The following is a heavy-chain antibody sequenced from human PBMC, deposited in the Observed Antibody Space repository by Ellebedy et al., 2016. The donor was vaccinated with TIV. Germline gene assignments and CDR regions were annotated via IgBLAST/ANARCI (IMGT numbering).Heavy chain of an antibody. CDR2: INPNSGGT. Sequence: ASVKVSCKASGYVFTAYHIHWVRQAPGQGLEWMGWINPNSGGTNYAQKFQGRVTMTRDTSISTAYMELSRLRSDDTAVYYCARAGHSAGIAVAGKFGYWGQGTLVTVSS. CDR3: ARAGHSAGIAVAGKFGY. D-gene: IGHD6-19*01. J-gene: IGHJ4*02. CDR1: GYVFTAYH. V-gene: IGHV1-2*02.